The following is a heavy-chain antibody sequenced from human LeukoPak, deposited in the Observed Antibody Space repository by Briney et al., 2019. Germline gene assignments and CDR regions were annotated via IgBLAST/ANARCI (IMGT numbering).Heavy chain of an antibody. CDR3: ARARYYYDSSGYFADY. D-gene: IGHD3-22*01. J-gene: IGHJ4*02. V-gene: IGHV3-48*02. CDR2: ISSSSSTI. CDR1: GFTFRSHS. Sequence: QSGGSLRLSCAASGFTFRSHSMNWVRQAPGKGLEWVSCISSSSSTIYYADSVKGRFTISRDNAKNSLYLQMNSLRDEDTAVYYCARARYYYDSSGYFADYWGQGTLVTVSS.